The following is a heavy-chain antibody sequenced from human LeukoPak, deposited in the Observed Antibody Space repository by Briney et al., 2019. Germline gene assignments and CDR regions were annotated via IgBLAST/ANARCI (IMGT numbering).Heavy chain of an antibody. J-gene: IGHJ5*02. CDR1: GFTFSSYW. D-gene: IGHD2-2*01. CDR3: ARDYQLLLCWFDP. V-gene: IGHV3-74*01. CDR2: INTDGSNT. Sequence: GGSLRLSCAASGFTFSSYWMHWVRHAPGKGLVCVSRINTDGSNTRYADSVKGRFTISRENAKNTLYLQMNSLRAEDTAVYYCARDYQLLLCWFDPWGQGNLVTVSS.